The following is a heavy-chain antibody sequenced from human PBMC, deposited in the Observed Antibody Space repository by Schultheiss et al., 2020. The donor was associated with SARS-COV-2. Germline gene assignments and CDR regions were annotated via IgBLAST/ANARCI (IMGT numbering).Heavy chain of an antibody. Sequence: GGSLRLSCVASGFTFSAYWVAWVRQAPGEGLEWVAKINQDGSGKFSVDSVKGRFTFSRDNAKNSLYLQMNSLTAEDTAVYYCARYASNNYHFDYWGQGTLVTVSS. CDR2: INQDGSGK. J-gene: IGHJ4*02. D-gene: IGHD1-1*01. V-gene: IGHV3-7*03. CDR1: GFTFSAYW. CDR3: ARYASNNYHFDY.